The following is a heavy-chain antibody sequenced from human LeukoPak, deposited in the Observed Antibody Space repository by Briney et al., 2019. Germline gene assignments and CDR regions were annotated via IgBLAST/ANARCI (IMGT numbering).Heavy chain of an antibody. D-gene: IGHD6-19*01. CDR2: ISTYNGDT. J-gene: IGHJ4*02. Sequence: GASVKVSCKASGYTFTSYGISWVRQAPGQGLEWMGWISTYNGDTNYAQKLQGRVTMTTDTSTNTAYMELSRLRSDDTAVYYCAISKQWLAHHDYWGQGTLVTVSS. CDR1: GYTFTSYG. V-gene: IGHV1-18*01. CDR3: AISKQWLAHHDY.